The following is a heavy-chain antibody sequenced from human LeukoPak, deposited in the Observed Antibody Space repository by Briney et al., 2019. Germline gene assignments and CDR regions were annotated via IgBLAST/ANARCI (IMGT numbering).Heavy chain of an antibody. D-gene: IGHD3-22*01. CDR2: ISAYNGNT. V-gene: IGHV1-18*01. CDR1: GYTFTSYG. CDR3: ARGSRGPYDSSGYYYH. J-gene: IGHJ5*02. Sequence: EASVKVSCKASGYTFTSYGIGWVRQAPGQGLEWMGWISAYNGNTNYAQKLQGRVTMTTDTSTSTAYMELRSLRSDDTAVYYCARGSRGPYDSSGYYYHWGQGTLVTVSS.